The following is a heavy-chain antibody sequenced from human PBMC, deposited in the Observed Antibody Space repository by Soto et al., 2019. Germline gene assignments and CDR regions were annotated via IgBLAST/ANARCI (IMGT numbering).Heavy chain of an antibody. CDR3: ARAAAGGYYDSSGYLDY. V-gene: IGHV4-30-4*01. CDR1: GGSISSGDYY. CDR2: IYYSGST. J-gene: IGHJ4*02. D-gene: IGHD3-22*01. Sequence: QVQLQESGPGLVKPSQTLSLTCTVSGGSISSGDYYWSWIRQPPGKGLEWIGYIYYSGSTYYNPSLKSRVTISVDTSKNQFSLKLSSVTAADTAVYYCARAAAGGYYDSSGYLDYWGQGTLVTVSS.